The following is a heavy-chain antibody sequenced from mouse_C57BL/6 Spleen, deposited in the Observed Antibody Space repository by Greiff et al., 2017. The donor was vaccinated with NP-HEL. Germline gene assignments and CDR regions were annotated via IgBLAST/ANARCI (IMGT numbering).Heavy chain of an antibody. D-gene: IGHD4-1*01. CDR2: IRSKSNNYAT. CDR1: GFSFNTYA. J-gene: IGHJ3*01. CDR3: VRQRGLNWGGFAY. Sequence: DVMLVESGGGLVQPKGSLKLSCAASGFSFNTYAMNWVRQAPGKGLEWVARIRSKSNNYATYYADSVKDRFTISRDDSESMLYLQMNNLKTEDTAMYYCVRQRGLNWGGFAYWGQGTLVTVSA. V-gene: IGHV10-1*01.